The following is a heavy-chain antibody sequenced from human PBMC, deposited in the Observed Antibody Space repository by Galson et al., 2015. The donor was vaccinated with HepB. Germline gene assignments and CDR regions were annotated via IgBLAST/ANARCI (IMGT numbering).Heavy chain of an antibody. J-gene: IGHJ5*02. CDR1: GYYFSNYW. CDR3: ARLPTGFPNWFGP. D-gene: IGHD1-14*01. Sequence: QSGAEVKKPGESLKISCKGYGYYFSNYWIGWVRQMPGKGLEWMGVIHPRDSNIEYSPSFQGQVTISVDRSTNTAYLQWSSLKASDTAMYFCARLPTGFPNWFGPWGQGTRVTVSS. CDR2: IHPRDSNI. V-gene: IGHV5-51*01.